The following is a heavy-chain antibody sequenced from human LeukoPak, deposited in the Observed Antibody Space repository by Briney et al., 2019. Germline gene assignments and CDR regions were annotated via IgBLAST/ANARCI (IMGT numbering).Heavy chain of an antibody. D-gene: IGHD3-22*01. J-gene: IGHJ3*02. CDR1: GYSFTSYW. Sequence: GESLKISCKGSGYSFTSYWIAWVRQMPGKGLEWMGIINPGDSDTRYSPSFQGQVTISADKSISTAYLQWSSLKASDTAMYYCARHIWDRYYYHSSDYYTFDMWGQGTMVTVPS. CDR2: INPGDSDT. V-gene: IGHV5-51*01. CDR3: ARHIWDRYYYHSSDYYTFDM.